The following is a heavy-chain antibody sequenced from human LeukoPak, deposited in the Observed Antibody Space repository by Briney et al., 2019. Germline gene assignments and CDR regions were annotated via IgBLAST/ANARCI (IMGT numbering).Heavy chain of an antibody. CDR2: IYYSGST. CDR3: ARVTRITMVRGVMGEDY. CDR1: GGSISSSSYY. J-gene: IGHJ4*02. D-gene: IGHD3-10*01. V-gene: IGHV4-39*07. Sequence: PSETLSLTCTVSGGSISSSSYYWGWIRQPPGKGLEWIGSIYYSGSTYYNPSLKSRVTISVDTSKNQFSLKLSSVTAADTAVYYCARVTRITMVRGVMGEDYWGQGTLVTVSS.